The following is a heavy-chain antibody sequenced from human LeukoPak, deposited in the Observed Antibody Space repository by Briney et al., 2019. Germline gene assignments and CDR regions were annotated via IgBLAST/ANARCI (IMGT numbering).Heavy chain of an antibody. D-gene: IGHD2-21*01. J-gene: IGHJ3*02. CDR2: ISSSSGTI. Sequence: GGSLRLSCAASGFTFSSYSMNWVRQAPGKGLEWVSYISSSSGTIYYADSVKGRFTISRDNAKNSLYLQMNSLRAEDTAVYYCARGSHIVVVDGAFDIWGQGTMVTVSS. V-gene: IGHV3-48*04. CDR1: GFTFSSYS. CDR3: ARGSHIVVVDGAFDI.